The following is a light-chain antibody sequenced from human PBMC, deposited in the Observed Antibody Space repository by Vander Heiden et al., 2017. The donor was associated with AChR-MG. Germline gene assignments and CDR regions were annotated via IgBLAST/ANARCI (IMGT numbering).Light chain of an antibody. CDR3: QVWDSSSDPHVV. Sequence: SYVLTHPPSVSVAPGQTARITCGGNNIGSKSLHWYQQKPGQAPVLVMYYDSDRPSGIPEGFSGSNSGNTATLTISRVEAGDEADDYCQVWDSSSDPHVVFGGGTKLTVL. J-gene: IGLJ2*01. CDR2: YDS. CDR1: NIGSKS. V-gene: IGLV3-21*04.